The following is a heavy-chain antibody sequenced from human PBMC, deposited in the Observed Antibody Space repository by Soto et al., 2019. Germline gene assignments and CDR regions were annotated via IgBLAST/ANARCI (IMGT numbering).Heavy chain of an antibody. V-gene: IGHV1-18*01. CDR1: GYTFINYG. D-gene: IGHD1-26*01. J-gene: IGHJ3*01. CDR2: LSAYNGDT. Sequence: QVQLVQSGAEVKKPGASVRVSCKTSGYTFINYGITWVRQAPGQGLEWMGWLSAYNGDTSPSENLQDRFTMTTDTSTNTVYMDLRSLTSDDTAVYYCARWSAIVGGAEALDVWGQGTMVIVSS. CDR3: ARWSAIVGGAEALDV.